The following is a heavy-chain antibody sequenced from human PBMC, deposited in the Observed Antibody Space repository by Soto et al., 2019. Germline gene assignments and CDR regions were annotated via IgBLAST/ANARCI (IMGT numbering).Heavy chain of an antibody. CDR1: GFTFSSYW. CDR3: ARDPPLYGEEESCSY. V-gene: IGHV3-7*01. J-gene: IGHJ4*02. Sequence: PVGSLRLSCAASGFTFSSYWMSWVRQAPGKGLEWVANIKQDGSEKYYVDSVKGRFTISRDNAKNSLYLQMNSLRAEDTAVYYCARDPPLYGEEESCSYWGQGTLVTVSS. CDR2: IKQDGSEK. D-gene: IGHD4-17*01.